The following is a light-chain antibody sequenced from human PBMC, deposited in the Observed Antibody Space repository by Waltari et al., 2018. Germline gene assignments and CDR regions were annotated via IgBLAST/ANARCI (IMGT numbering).Light chain of an antibody. V-gene: IGLV2-18*02. CDR1: SSDVGRYNR. CDR3: SSYTGSSTVV. J-gene: IGLJ2*01. CDR2: EVS. Sequence: QSALTQPPSVSGSPGQSVTISCTGTSSDVGRYNRVSWYQQPPGTAPKLISYEVSNRPAGVPDRFSGSKSGNTASLTISGLQAEDEADYHCSSYTGSSTVVFGGGTKLTVL.